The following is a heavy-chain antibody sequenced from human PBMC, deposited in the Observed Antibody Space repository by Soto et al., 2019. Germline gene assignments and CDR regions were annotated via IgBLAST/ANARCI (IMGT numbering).Heavy chain of an antibody. J-gene: IGHJ6*02. CDR1: DLPFIRCA. V-gene: IGHV3-23*01. CDR2: IIDSGGST. Sequence: GALRLSCAGFDLPFIRCAMGWVRPAPGKGLEWVSDIIDSGGSTYYADSVKGRFTISRDNSKSTLYLQMNSLRAEDTVLYYCAKGRSYYYYYGVDVWGQGATVTVSS. CDR3: AKGRSYYYYYGVDV.